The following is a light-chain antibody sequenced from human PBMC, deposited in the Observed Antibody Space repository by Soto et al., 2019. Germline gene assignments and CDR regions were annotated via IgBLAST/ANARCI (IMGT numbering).Light chain of an antibody. Sequence: QSALTQPPSVSGSPGQSVTISCTGASSDVGSYNRVSWYQQFPATAPKLLIYEVSNRPSGVPDRFSGSKSGNTASLTISGLQAEDEADYYCSSYTRSSTYVFGTGTKLTVL. CDR3: SSYTRSSTYV. V-gene: IGLV2-18*02. J-gene: IGLJ1*01. CDR2: EVS. CDR1: SSDVGSYNR.